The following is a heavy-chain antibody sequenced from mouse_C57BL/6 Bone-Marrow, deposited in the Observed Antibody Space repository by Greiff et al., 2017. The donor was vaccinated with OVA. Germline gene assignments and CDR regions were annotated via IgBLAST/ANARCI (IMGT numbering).Heavy chain of an antibody. J-gene: IGHJ2*01. CDR2: IDPENGDT. CDR3: TTEALCFFDY. V-gene: IGHV14-4*01. Sequence: VQLKESGAELVRPGASVKLSCTASGFNIKDDYMHWVKQRPEQGLEWIGWIDPENGDTEYASKFQGKATITADTSSNTAYLQLSSLTSEDTAVYYCTTEALCFFDYWGQGTTLTVSS. CDR1: GFNIKDDY.